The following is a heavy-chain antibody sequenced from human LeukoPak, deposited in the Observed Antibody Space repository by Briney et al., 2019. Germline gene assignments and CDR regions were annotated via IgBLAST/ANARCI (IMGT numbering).Heavy chain of an antibody. CDR3: AKDSSSWTSYNWFDP. D-gene: IGHD6-13*01. V-gene: IGHV3-23*01. CDR2: ISGSGGST. J-gene: IGHJ5*02. CDR1: GFTFSSYA. Sequence: GRSLRLSCAASGFTFSSYAMHWVRQAPGKGLEWVSAISGSGGSTYYAVSVKGRFTISRDNSKNTLYLQMNSLRAEDTAVYYCAKDSSSWTSYNWFDPWGQGTLVTVSS.